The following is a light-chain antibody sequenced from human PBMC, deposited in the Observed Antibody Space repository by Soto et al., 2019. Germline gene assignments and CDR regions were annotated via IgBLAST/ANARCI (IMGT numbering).Light chain of an antibody. J-gene: IGKJ1*01. V-gene: IGKV1-5*01. Sequence: DIQMTQSPSPLSASVGDRVIITCRASQTIRTRLAWYQQKPGKAPRLLIYGASTLDSRVPSRFSGGGSGTDFTLTFSSLQPDDFATYYCQQYNSFSRTFGQGTKVEI. CDR1: QTIRTR. CDR2: GAS. CDR3: QQYNSFSRT.